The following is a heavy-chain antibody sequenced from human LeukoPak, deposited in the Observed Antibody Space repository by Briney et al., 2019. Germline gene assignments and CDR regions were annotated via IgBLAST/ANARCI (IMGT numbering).Heavy chain of an antibody. V-gene: IGHV3-33*06. Sequence: PGKSLRLSCAASGFTFSSYGMHWVRQAPGKGLEWVAVIWYGGSNKYYADSVKGRFTISRDNSKNTLYLQMNSLRAEDTAVYYCAKNYYDSSGYYLHYYYYYMDVWGKGTTVTVSS. D-gene: IGHD3-22*01. CDR2: IWYGGSNK. CDR1: GFTFSSYG. CDR3: AKNYYDSSGYYLHYYYYYMDV. J-gene: IGHJ6*03.